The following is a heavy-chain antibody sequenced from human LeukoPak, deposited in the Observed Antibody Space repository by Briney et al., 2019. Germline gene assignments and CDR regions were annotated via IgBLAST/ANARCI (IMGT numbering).Heavy chain of an antibody. J-gene: IGHJ3*02. CDR1: GGTFSSYA. Sequence: ASVKVSCKASGGTFSSYAISWVRQAPGQGLEWMGIINPSGGSTSYAQKFQGRVTMTRDTSTSTVYMELSSLRSEDTAVYYCARDLEAAAGTYAFDIWGQGTMVTVSS. CDR3: ARDLEAAAGTYAFDI. V-gene: IGHV1-46*01. CDR2: INPSGGST. D-gene: IGHD6-13*01.